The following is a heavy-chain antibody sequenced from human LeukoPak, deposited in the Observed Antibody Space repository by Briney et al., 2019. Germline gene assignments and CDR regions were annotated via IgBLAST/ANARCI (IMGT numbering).Heavy chain of an antibody. J-gene: IGHJ4*02. CDR2: IKADGSEA. CDR3: ARDGSSSSPTGDY. V-gene: IGHV3-7*01. Sequence: GGSLRLSCAASGFTFSDYWMSWVRQAPGKGLEWVASIKADGSEAYYVDSVKGRYTFSRDNAKNSLYLQMNSLRAEDTAMYYCARDGSSSSPTGDYWGQGTLVTVSS. D-gene: IGHD1-26*01. CDR1: GFTFSDYW.